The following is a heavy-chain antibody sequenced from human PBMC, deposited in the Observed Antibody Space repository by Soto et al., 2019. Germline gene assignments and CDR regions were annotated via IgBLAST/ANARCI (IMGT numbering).Heavy chain of an antibody. CDR3: ARDRYCSGGSCGGDAFDI. D-gene: IGHD2-15*01. J-gene: IGHJ3*02. Sequence: TGGSLRLSCAASGFTFSSYAMHWVRQAPGKGLEYVSAISSNGGSTYYANSVKGRFTISRDNSKNTLYLQMGSLRAEDMAVYYCARDRYCSGGSCGGDAFDIWGQGTMVT. CDR1: GFTFSSYA. V-gene: IGHV3-64*01. CDR2: ISSNGGST.